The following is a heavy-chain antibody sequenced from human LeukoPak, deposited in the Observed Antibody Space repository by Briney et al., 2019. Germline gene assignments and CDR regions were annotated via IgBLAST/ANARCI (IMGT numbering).Heavy chain of an antibody. CDR2: IIPIFGTA. CDR1: GYTFTSYG. V-gene: IGHV1-69*06. D-gene: IGHD2/OR15-2a*01. CDR3: ASWVKVLGDDTFDI. Sequence: GASVKVSCKASGYTFTSYGISWVRQAPGQGLEWMGGIIPIFGTANYAQKFQGRVTITADKSTSTAYMELSSLRSEDRAVYYCASWVKVLGDDTFDIWGQGTMVTVSS. J-gene: IGHJ3*02.